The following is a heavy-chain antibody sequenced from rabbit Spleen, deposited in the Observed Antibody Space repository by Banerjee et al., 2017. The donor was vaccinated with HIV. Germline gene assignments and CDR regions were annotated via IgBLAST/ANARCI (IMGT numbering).Heavy chain of an antibody. CDR3: ARDTSSSFSTYGMDL. D-gene: IGHD1-1*01. CDR2: IDPIFGRT. Sequence: QEQLVESGGGLVQPGGSLKLSCKASGFDFSVYGLSWVRQAPGKGLEWIGYIDPIFGRTYYASWVNGRLTISSHNAQNTLYLQLNSLTVADTATYFCARDTSSSFSTYGMDLWGQGTLVTVS. V-gene: IGHV1S47*01. J-gene: IGHJ6*01. CDR1: GFDFSVYG.